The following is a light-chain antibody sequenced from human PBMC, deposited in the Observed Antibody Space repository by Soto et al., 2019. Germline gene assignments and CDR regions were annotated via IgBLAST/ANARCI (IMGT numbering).Light chain of an antibody. CDR2: AAS. CDR3: QQYNSYSEA. V-gene: IGKV1-16*01. Sequence: DIQMTQSPSSLSASVGDRVTITCRASQYISDFLNWYQQKPGKAPVILIYAASTLQSGVPSRFSGSGYGTEFTLTISSLQPDDFATYYCQQYNSYSEAFGQGTKVDIK. CDR1: QYISDF. J-gene: IGKJ1*01.